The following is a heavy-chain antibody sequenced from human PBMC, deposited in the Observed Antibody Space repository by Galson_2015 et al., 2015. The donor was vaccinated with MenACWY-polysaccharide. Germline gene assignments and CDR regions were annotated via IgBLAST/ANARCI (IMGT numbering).Heavy chain of an antibody. V-gene: IGHV3-74*01. J-gene: IGHJ4*02. Sequence: SLRLSCAVSGFTFNYWMHWVRQAPGKGLVWVSRINSDGSSTNYADSVKGRFTISRDNAKNTLYLQMNSLRAEDTAVYYCARAVSLYYWGQGTLVTVSS. D-gene: IGHD2/OR15-2a*01. CDR2: INSDGSST. CDR1: GFTFNYW. CDR3: ARAVSLYY.